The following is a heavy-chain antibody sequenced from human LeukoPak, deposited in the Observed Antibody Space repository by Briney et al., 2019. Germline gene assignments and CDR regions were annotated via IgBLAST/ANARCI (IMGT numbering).Heavy chain of an antibody. V-gene: IGHV3-53*01. J-gene: IGHJ4*02. D-gene: IGHD5-24*01. CDR2: IYSGGST. CDR1: GFTVSSNY. CDR3: ARGDGYNSPRGPYLDY. Sequence: GGSLRHSCAASGFTVSSNYMSWVRQAPGKGPEWVSVIYSGGSTYYADSVKGRFTISRDNSKNTLYLQMNSLRAEDTAVYYCARGDGYNSPRGPYLDYWGQGTLVTVSS.